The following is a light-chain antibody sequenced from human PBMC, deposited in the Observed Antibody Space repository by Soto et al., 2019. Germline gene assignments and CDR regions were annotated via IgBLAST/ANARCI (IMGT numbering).Light chain of an antibody. J-gene: IGKJ4*01. CDR1: QGISSA. CDR2: DAS. V-gene: IGKV1-13*02. Sequence: AIQLTQSPSSLTASVGDRVTITCRASQGISSALAWYQHKPGRAPRLLIYDASSLQSGVPSRFSGSGPGTDFTLTISSLQPDDFATYYCQQFQSYALTFGGGTKLEIK. CDR3: QQFQSYALT.